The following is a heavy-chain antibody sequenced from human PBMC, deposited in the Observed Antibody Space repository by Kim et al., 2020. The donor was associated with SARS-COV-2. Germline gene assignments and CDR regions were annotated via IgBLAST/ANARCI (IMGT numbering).Heavy chain of an antibody. CDR1: GASISTYY. CDR2: IYYNGST. V-gene: IGHV4-59*01. J-gene: IGHJ4*02. CDR3: ARGDYYYDSSGYTWYDY. D-gene: IGHD3-22*01. Sequence: SETLSLTCTVSGASISTYYWSWIRQPPGKGLEWLAYIYYNGSTNYNPSLKSRVTISVDTSKNQFSLKLNSVTAADTAVYYCARGDYYYDSSGYTWYDYWGQGALVTVSS.